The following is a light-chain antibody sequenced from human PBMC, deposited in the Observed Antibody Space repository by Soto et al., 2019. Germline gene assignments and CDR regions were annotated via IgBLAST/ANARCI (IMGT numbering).Light chain of an antibody. J-gene: IGKJ1*01. CDR2: AAS. V-gene: IGKV1-8*01. Sequence: AIRMTQSPSSLSASTGDRVTITCRASQGISSYLAWYQQKPGKAPKLLIYAASTLQSGVPSRLSGSGSGTDFTLTISCLQSEDFATYYCQQYYSYPLTFGQGTKVDIK. CDR1: QGISSY. CDR3: QQYYSYPLT.